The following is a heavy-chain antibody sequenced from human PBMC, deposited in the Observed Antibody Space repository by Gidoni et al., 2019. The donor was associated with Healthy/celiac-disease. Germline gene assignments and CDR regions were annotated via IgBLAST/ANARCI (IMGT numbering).Heavy chain of an antibody. Sequence: QVQLVESGGGVVQPGRSLRLSCAASGFTFSSYGMHWVRQAPGKGLEWVAVISYDGSNKYYADSVKGRFTISRDNSKNTLYLQMNSLRAEDTAVYYCAKDHWAKITMVRGVPRYWGQGTLVTVSS. CDR3: AKDHWAKITMVRGVPRY. D-gene: IGHD3-10*01. V-gene: IGHV3-30*18. J-gene: IGHJ4*02. CDR1: GFTFSSYG. CDR2: ISYDGSNK.